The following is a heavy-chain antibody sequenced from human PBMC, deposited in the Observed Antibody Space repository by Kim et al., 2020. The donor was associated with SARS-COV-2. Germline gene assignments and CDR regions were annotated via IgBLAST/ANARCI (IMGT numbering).Heavy chain of an antibody. J-gene: IGHJ6*02. CDR2: ISSSSSTI. D-gene: IGHD3-10*01. CDR3: ARDHFLWFGDDYYYGMDV. Sequence: GGSLRLSCAASGFTFSSYSMNWVRQAPGKGLEWVSYISSSSSTIYYADSVKGRFTISRDNAKNSLYLQMNSLRDEDTAVYYCARDHFLWFGDDYYYGMDVWGQGTTVTVSS. V-gene: IGHV3-48*02. CDR1: GFTFSSYS.